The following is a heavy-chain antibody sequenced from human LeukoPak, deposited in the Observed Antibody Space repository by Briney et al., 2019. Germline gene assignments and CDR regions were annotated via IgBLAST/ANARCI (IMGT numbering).Heavy chain of an antibody. CDR1: GFTFSSYA. D-gene: IGHD5-24*01. J-gene: IGHJ4*02. CDR2: ISGSGGST. V-gene: IGHV3-23*01. Sequence: SGGSLRLSCAASGFTFSSYAMSWVRQAPGKGLEWVSAISGSGGSTYYADSVKGRFTISRDNSKNTLYLQMNSLRAEDTAVYYCAKAGVGEMATAFDYWGQGTLVTVSS. CDR3: AKAGVGEMATAFDY.